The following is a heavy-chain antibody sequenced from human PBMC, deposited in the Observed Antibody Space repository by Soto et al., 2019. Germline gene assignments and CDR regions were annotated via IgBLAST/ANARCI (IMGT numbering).Heavy chain of an antibody. CDR2: IYYSGST. CDR3: ARESGYTMNLDY. D-gene: IGHD3-22*01. CDR1: GGSISSYY. V-gene: IGHV4-59*01. J-gene: IGHJ4*02. Sequence: SETLSLTCTVSGGSISSYYWSWIRQPPGKGLGWIGYIYYSGSTIYNPSLKSRVTISVDTSKNQFSLKLSSVTAADTAVYYCARESGYTMNLDYWGQGTLVTVSS.